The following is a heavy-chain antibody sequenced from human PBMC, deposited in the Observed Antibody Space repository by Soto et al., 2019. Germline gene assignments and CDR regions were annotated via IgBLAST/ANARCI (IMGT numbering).Heavy chain of an antibody. V-gene: IGHV1-2*02. CDR1: GYTFTDYY. J-gene: IGHJ6*02. D-gene: IGHD1-7*01. CDR3: ARKLELRGSYYYYYDMDV. CDR2: INPNSGGT. Sequence: GASVKVSCKASGYTFTDYYMHWVRQAPGQGLEWMGWINPNSGGTNYAQKFQGRVTMTRDTSISTAYMELSRLRSDDTAVYYCARKLELRGSYYYYYDMDVLGQGTTVTVS.